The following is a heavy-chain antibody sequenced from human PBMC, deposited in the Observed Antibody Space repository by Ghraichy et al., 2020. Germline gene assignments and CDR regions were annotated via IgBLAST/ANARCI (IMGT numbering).Heavy chain of an antibody. CDR2: IYYSGST. D-gene: IGHD2-21*01. CDR1: GGSISSYY. Sequence: SETLSLTCTVSGGSISSYYWSWIRQPPGKGLEWIGYIYYSGSTNYNPSLKSRVTISVDTSKNQFSLKLSSVTAADTAVYYCARDIALYGMDVWGQGTMVTVSS. CDR3: ARDIALYGMDV. V-gene: IGHV4-59*12. J-gene: IGHJ6*02.